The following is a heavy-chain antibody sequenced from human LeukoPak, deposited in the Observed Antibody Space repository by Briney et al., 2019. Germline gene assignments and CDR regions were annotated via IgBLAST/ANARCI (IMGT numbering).Heavy chain of an antibody. CDR3: ARTPLYLGMLFDY. CDR2: IYTSGST. V-gene: IGHV4-61*02. D-gene: IGHD7-27*01. Sequence: PSETLSLTCTVSGGSISSGSYYWSWIRQPAGKGLEWIGRIYTSGSTNYNPSLKSRVTISVDTSKNQFSLKLSSVTAADTAVYYCARTPLYLGMLFDYWGQGTLVTVSS. CDR1: GGSISSGSYY. J-gene: IGHJ4*02.